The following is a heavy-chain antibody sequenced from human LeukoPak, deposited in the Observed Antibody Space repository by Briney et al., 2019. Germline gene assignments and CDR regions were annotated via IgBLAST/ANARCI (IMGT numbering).Heavy chain of an antibody. CDR1: GFTFSSYW. CDR3: AKSGGVVGYGSDY. V-gene: IGHV3-30*02. J-gene: IGHJ4*02. D-gene: IGHD3-10*01. Sequence: GGSLRLSCAASGFTFSSYWMSWVRQAPGKGLEWVAFIRYDGTKTNYADSVKDRFTISRDTSKSTLYLQMNSLRAEDSAVYYCAKSGGVVGYGSDYWGQGTLVTVSS. CDR2: IRYDGTKT.